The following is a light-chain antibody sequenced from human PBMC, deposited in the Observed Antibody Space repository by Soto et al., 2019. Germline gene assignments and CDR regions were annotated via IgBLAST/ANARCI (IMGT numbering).Light chain of an antibody. CDR1: QSLLNSDGRTY. CDR2: EVS. V-gene: IGKV2D-29*01. J-gene: IGKJ1*01. Sequence: EIVMTQNPLSLSVTPGQPASISCKSSQSLLNSDGRTYVYWYLQKPGQPPQLLICEVSYRSSGVPDRFSGSGSGTDFTLVISRVEPEDVGAYYCMQSLHLPWTFGQGTKVEI. CDR3: MQSLHLPWT.